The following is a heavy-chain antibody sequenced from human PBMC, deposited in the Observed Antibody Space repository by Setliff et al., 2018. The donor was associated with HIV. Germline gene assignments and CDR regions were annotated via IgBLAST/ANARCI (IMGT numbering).Heavy chain of an antibody. CDR3: ARAFSGYDDAFDI. CDR1: EFTFSNYA. J-gene: IGHJ3*02. CDR2: ISYDGSNK. Sequence: GGSLRLSCAASEFTFSNYAMHWVRQAPGKRLEWVAVISYDGSNKYYADSVKGRFTISRDNSKNTLYLQMNSLRAEDTAVYYCARAFSGYDDAFDIWGQGTMVTVSS. D-gene: IGHD5-12*01. V-gene: IGHV3-30*04.